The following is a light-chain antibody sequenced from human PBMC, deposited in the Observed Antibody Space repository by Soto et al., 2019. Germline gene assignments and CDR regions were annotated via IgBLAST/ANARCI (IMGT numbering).Light chain of an antibody. CDR3: QQYNKWPST. CDR1: QSVSSD. J-gene: IGKJ5*01. CDR2: YTS. V-gene: IGKV3-15*01. Sequence: EIVMTQSPATLSVSPGESATLSCRASQSVSSDLAWYQQKHGQAPRLLIYYTSTRATGFPARFSGGGSGTDLSLTISSLQSEDSAFYYCQQYNKWPSTLGQGTWLQIK.